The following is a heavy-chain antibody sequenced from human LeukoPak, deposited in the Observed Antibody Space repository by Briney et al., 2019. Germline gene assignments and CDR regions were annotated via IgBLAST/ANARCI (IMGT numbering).Heavy chain of an antibody. CDR1: GFTFSDYY. Sequence: GGSLRLSCAASGFTFSDYYMSWIRQAPGKGLEWVSYISSSGSTIYYADSVKGRFTISRDNSKNTLYLQMNSLRPEDTAVYYCAKGYNYAYEYWGQGTLVTVSS. CDR2: ISSSGSTI. V-gene: IGHV3-11*01. J-gene: IGHJ4*02. CDR3: AKGYNYAYEY. D-gene: IGHD5-18*01.